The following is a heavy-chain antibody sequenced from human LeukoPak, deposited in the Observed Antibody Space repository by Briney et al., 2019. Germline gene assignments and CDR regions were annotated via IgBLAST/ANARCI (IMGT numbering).Heavy chain of an antibody. CDR1: GFTFSDYI. CDR3: TRDGGEGGNSAFDI. V-gene: IGHV3-72*01. Sequence: GGFLTLSCAASGFTFSDYILDWVRQAPGKGLEWVGRIRRRTNSYTTEYAASVKGRFIISRDDSKNSLYLHMNSLKTEDTAVYHCTRDGGEGGNSAFDIWGQGTVVTVSS. J-gene: IGHJ3*02. CDR2: IRRRTNSYTT. D-gene: IGHD3-16*01.